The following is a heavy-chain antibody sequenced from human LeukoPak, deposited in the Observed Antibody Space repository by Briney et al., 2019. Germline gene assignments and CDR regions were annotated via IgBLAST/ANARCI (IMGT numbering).Heavy chain of an antibody. CDR3: ARRAGVTLPGWLRVVDF. D-gene: IGHD6-19*01. J-gene: IGHJ4*02. V-gene: IGHV3-7*03. CDR1: GFTFSTYW. Sequence: GGSLRLSCAASGFTFSTYWMSWVRQAPGKGLEWVANIKQDGSEEHYADSVKGRFTISRDNAKNSLYLQMNSLRAEDTAVYYCARRAGVTLPGWLRVVDFWGQGTLVTVSS. CDR2: IKQDGSEE.